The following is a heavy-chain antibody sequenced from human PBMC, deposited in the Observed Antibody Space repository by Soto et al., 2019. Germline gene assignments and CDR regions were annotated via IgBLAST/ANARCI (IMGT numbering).Heavy chain of an antibody. Sequence: ASVKVSCKASGDTFASFGFSWVRQAPGQGLEWLGWISAYNGNTHYAEKVRDRVTLTTDTSTNTAYMELRSLTSDDTAVYYCARDQESITDRILQYWGQGTRVTVSS. CDR2: ISAYNGNT. D-gene: IGHD3-10*01. V-gene: IGHV1-18*01. CDR1: GDTFASFG. J-gene: IGHJ4*02. CDR3: ARDQESITDRILQY.